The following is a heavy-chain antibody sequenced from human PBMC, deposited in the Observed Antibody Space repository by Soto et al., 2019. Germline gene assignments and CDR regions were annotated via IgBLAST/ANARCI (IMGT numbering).Heavy chain of an antibody. CDR3: VTDRDTAMIAYYFLS. Sequence: GGSLRLSCAASGFTFSSYAMSWVRQAPGKGLEWVSAISGSGASTYYADSVKGRFTISRDNSKNTLYLQMNSLRAEDTAVYYCVTDRDTAMIAYYFLSWGQGTMVSVSS. CDR1: GFTFSSYA. J-gene: IGHJ1*01. CDR2: ISGSGAST. D-gene: IGHD5-18*01. V-gene: IGHV3-23*01.